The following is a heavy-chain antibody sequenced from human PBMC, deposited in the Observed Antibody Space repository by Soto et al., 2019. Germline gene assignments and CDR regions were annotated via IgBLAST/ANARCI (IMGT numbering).Heavy chain of an antibody. D-gene: IGHD3-22*01. V-gene: IGHV1-46*03. CDR2: INPSGGST. J-gene: IGHJ4*02. CDR3: AVRPNYYDSSGIDY. Sequence: ASVKVSCKASGYTFSNYGFSWVRQAPGQGLEWMGIINPSGGSTSYAQKFQGRATMTRDTSTSTVYMELSSLRSEDTAVYYCAVRPNYYDSSGIDYWGQGTLVTVSS. CDR1: GYTFSNYG.